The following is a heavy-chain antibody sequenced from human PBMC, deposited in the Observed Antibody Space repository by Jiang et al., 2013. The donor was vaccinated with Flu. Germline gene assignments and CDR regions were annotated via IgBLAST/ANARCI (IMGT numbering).Heavy chain of an antibody. CDR2: IIPILGIA. J-gene: IGHJ3*02. D-gene: IGHD6-6*01. CDR1: GGTFSSYA. V-gene: IGHV1-69*04. CDR3: ARVPSIAVDDAFDI. Sequence: SGAEVKKPGSSVKVSCKASGGTFSSYAISWVRQAPGQGLEWMGGIIPILGIANYAQKFQGRVTIIANKSTSTAYMELSSLRSEDTAVYYCARVPSIAVDDAFDIWGQGTMVTVSS.